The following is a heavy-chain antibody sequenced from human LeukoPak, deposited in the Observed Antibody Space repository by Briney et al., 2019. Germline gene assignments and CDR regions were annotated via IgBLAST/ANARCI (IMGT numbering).Heavy chain of an antibody. CDR1: GGSFSGYY. J-gene: IGHJ4*02. Sequence: SETLSLTCAVYGGSFSGYYWSWIRQPPGKGLEWIGEINHGGSTNYNPSLKSRVTISVDTSKNQFSLKLSSVTAADTAVYYCAYTAMAPLPFDYWGQGTLVTVSS. D-gene: IGHD5-18*01. CDR3: AYTAMAPLPFDY. CDR2: INHGGST. V-gene: IGHV4-34*01.